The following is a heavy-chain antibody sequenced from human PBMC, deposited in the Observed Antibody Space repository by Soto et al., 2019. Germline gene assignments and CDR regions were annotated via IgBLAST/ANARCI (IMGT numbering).Heavy chain of an antibody. CDR2: IYWDDDQ. Sequence: QITLKESGPTLVKPTQALTLTCTFSGFSRTTSDMGVGWIRQPPGKALEWLALIYWDDDQRYSPSLNSRVTITKDTAKNQVVLTMTNIDPVDTATYYCAHCVDGGNSCCLDCWGQGTLVTFSS. V-gene: IGHV2-5*02. CDR1: GFSRTTSDMG. D-gene: IGHD2-21*02. CDR3: AHCVDGGNSCCLDC. J-gene: IGHJ4*02.